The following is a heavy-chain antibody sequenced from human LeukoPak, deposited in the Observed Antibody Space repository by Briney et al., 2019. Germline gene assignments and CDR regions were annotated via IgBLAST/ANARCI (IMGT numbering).Heavy chain of an antibody. Sequence: PGGSLRLSCAASGFTFSSYAMHWVRQAPGQGLEWVAVISYDGSNIYYADSVKGRFTISRDNSKNTLYLQMNSLRAADTAVYYCARDRVQSVVVPAAPQDYWGQGTLVTVSS. D-gene: IGHD2-2*01. CDR2: ISYDGSNI. V-gene: IGHV3-30*04. CDR3: ARDRVQSVVVPAAPQDY. CDR1: GFTFSSYA. J-gene: IGHJ4*02.